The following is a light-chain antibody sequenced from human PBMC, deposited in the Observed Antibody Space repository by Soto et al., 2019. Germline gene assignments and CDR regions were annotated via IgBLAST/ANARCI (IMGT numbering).Light chain of an antibody. CDR1: SSDVGSYNR. Sequence: QSVLTQPPSVSASPGQSVTISCTGTSSDVGSYNRVSWYQQPPGTAPKLMIYEVSNRPSGVPDRFSGSKSGNTASLTISGLQAEDEADYYCRSYTSSSTLVFGGGTKLTVL. V-gene: IGLV2-18*02. CDR3: RSYTSSSTLV. CDR2: EVS. J-gene: IGLJ2*01.